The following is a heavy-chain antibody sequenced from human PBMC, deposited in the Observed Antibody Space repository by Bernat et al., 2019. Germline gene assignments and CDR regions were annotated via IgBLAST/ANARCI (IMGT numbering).Heavy chain of an antibody. CDR1: GGSISISSYY. CDR2: VFYRGST. Sequence: QLQLQESGPGLVKPSETLSLTCTVSGGSISISSYYWGWVRQPPGKGLEWIGSVFYRGSTYYGPALKSRATISVDTTTNQFSMRVTAVTAADTAVYYCAGHADQLDLRWAFDIWGRGTRVTVSS. V-gene: IGHV4-39*01. J-gene: IGHJ3*02. CDR3: AGHADQLDLRWAFDI. D-gene: IGHD4-23*01.